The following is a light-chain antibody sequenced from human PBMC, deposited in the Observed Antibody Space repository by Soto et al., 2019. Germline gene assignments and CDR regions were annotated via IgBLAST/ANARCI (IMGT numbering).Light chain of an antibody. Sequence: QSALTQPPSASGSPGQSVTISCTGTSSDVGGYKYVSWYQQYPGKAPKLMIYAVNKRPSGVPDRFSGSKSGNTASLTVSGLQAEDEADYYCSSYTSSSTLFGTGTKVTVL. CDR3: SSYTSSSTL. V-gene: IGLV2-8*01. CDR2: AVN. CDR1: SSDVGGYKY. J-gene: IGLJ1*01.